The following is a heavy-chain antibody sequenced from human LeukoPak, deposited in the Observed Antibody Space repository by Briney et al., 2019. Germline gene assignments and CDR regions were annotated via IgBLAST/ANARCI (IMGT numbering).Heavy chain of an antibody. V-gene: IGHV1-2*02. Sequence: ASVKVSCKASGYTFTGYYIHWVRQAPGQGLEWMGWINPYSGGTNYAQKFQGRVTMTRDTSISTAYMELSSLRSDDTAVFYCARSAGVRTIAVAGTCFDHWGQGTLVTVSS. CDR1: GYTFTGYY. J-gene: IGHJ4*02. CDR2: INPYSGGT. CDR3: ARSAGVRTIAVAGTCFDH. D-gene: IGHD6-19*01.